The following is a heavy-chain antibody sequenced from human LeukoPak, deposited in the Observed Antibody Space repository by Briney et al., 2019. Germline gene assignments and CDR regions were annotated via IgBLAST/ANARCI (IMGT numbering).Heavy chain of an antibody. J-gene: IGHJ4*02. CDR2: IYPGDSDT. V-gene: IGHV5-51*01. CDR3: TRSNAASLGGFNY. Sequence: GESLKISCKGSGYSFTTFWIGWVRQMPGKGLEWMGIIYPGDSDTRYSPSFQGQVTISADKSISTAYLQWSNLKASDTAMYYCTRSNAASLGGFNYWGQGTLVTVSS. D-gene: IGHD3-10*01. CDR1: GYSFTTFW.